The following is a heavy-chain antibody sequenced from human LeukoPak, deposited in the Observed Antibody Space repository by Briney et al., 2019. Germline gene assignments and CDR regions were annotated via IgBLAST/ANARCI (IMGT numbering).Heavy chain of an antibody. CDR3: ARDLSPLSVLDL. Sequence: GGSLRLSCAAAGFTLNNYSMTWVRQAPGKGLEWVSSISGDSSYIYYADSLKGRFTISRDNAQKSLYLQMNSLRAEDTAVYYCARDLSPLSVLDLWGQGTLVTVTS. CDR1: GFTLNNYS. J-gene: IGHJ5*02. V-gene: IGHV3-21*01. CDR2: ISGDSSYI. D-gene: IGHD3-3*02.